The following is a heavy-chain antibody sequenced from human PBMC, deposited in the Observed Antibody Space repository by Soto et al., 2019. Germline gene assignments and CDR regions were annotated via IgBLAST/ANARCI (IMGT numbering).Heavy chain of an antibody. J-gene: IGHJ6*02. Sequence: TLSLTCTVSGGSISSYYWSWIRQPPGKALEWLARIDWDDDKFYSTSLKTRLTISKDTSKNQVVLTMTNMDPVDTATYYCARSGITIFGNYGMDVWGQGTTVTVSS. CDR1: GGSISSYYW. CDR2: IDWDDDK. D-gene: IGHD3-3*01. V-gene: IGHV2-70*16. CDR3: ARSGITIFGNYGMDV.